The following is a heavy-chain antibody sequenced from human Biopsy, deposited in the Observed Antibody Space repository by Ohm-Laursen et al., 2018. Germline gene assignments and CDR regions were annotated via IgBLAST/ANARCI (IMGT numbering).Heavy chain of an antibody. CDR1: GGTFSSSA. V-gene: IGHV1-69*13. CDR2: IIGIFRTA. J-gene: IGHJ1*01. CDR3: ARGGSFLPSEYFHH. Sequence: SVKVSCKASGGTFSSSAITWVRQAPGQGLEWMGGIIGIFRTAHYAQKFQGRVTITADEFMSTAYMELRSLRSDDTAVYYCARGGSFLPSEYFHHWGQGTLVTVSS. D-gene: IGHD3-16*01.